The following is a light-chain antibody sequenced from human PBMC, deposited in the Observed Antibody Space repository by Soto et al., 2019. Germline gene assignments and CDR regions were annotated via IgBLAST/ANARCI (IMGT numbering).Light chain of an antibody. V-gene: IGLV2-14*03. CDR2: DVT. CDR3: SSYTTSNTRGRV. J-gene: IGLJ2*01. Sequence: QSALTQPASVSGSPGQSITISCTGTSSDVDGYNYVSWYQQHPGKAPKLMIYDVTNRPSGVSNRFSGSKSGNTASLTISGLQAEDEADYYCSSYTTSNTRGRVFGGGTKLTVL. CDR1: SSDVDGYNY.